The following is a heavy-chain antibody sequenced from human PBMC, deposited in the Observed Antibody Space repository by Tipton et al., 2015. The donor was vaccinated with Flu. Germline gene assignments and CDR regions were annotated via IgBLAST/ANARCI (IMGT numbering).Heavy chain of an antibody. CDR2: IGYDGGNK. D-gene: IGHD1-1*01. CDR1: GFTFSNYA. CDR3: AKDQDITTPGGYLDS. Sequence: SLRLSCAASGFTFSNYAMHWVRQAPGKGLEWVAVIGYDGGNKYYADSVKGRFAISRDSSKNTLYLRMNSLRVGDTAIYYCAKDQDITTPGGYLDSWGQGTLVTVSS. J-gene: IGHJ4*02. V-gene: IGHV3-33*06.